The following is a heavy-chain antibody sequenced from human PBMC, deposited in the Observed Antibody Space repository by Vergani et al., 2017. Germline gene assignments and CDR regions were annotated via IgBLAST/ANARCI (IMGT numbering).Heavy chain of an antibody. CDR2: IYYSGST. CDR3: ARVEAAHPFDP. J-gene: IGHJ5*02. V-gene: IGHV4-34*01. D-gene: IGHD6-6*01. CDR1: GGSFSGYY. Sequence: QVQLQQWGAGLLKPSETLSLTCAVYGGSFSGYYWSWIRQPPGKGLEWIGYIYYSGSTYYNPSLKSRVTISVDTSKNQFSLKLSSVTAADTAVYYCARVEAAHPFDPWGQGTLVTVSS.